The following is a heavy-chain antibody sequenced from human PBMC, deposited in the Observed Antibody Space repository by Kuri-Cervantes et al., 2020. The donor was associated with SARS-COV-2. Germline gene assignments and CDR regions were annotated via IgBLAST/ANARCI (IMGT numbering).Heavy chain of an antibody. Sequence: GESLKISCAASGFTFSSYGMHWVRQAPGKGLEWVAVIWYDGSNKYYADSVKGRFTISRVSSKNTLYLQMNSLRAEDTAVYYCARGIAARRGYYYYGMDVWGQGTTVTVSS. CDR1: GFTFSSYG. CDR3: ARGIAARRGYYYYGMDV. CDR2: IWYDGSNK. J-gene: IGHJ6*02. V-gene: IGHV3-33*01. D-gene: IGHD6-6*01.